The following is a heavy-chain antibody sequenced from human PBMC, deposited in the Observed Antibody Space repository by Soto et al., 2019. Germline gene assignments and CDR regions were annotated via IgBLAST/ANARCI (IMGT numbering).Heavy chain of an antibody. CDR1: GGTFSSYA. CDR2: IIPIFGTA. J-gene: IGHJ5*02. CDR3: AREKWNIVVVPAARGWFDP. V-gene: IGHV1-69*13. D-gene: IGHD2-2*01. Sequence: SVKVSCKASGGTFSSYAISWVRQAPGQGLEWMGGIIPIFGTANYAQKFQGRVTITADESTSTAYMELSSLRSEDTAVYYCAREKWNIVVVPAARGWFDPWGQGTLVTVSS.